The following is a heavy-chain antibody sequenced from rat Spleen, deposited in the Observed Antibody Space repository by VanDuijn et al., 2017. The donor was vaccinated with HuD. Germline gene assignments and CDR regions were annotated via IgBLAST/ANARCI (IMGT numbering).Heavy chain of an antibody. CDR1: GLSLTSNS. J-gene: IGHJ3*01. Sequence: QVQLKESGPGLLQASQTLSLTCTVSGLSLTSNSVSWIRQPPGKGLEWMGVSWSNGGTDYYSDMKSRLSISRDTSRSQVFLKMNSLQTEDTAIYFCATNTYYGYNPNWFAYWGQGTLVTVSS. D-gene: IGHD1-9*01. CDR2: SWSNGGT. V-gene: IGHV2-47*01. CDR3: ATNTYYGYNPNWFAY.